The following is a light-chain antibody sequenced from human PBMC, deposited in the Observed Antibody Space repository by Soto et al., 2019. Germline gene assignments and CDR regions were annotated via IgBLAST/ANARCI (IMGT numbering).Light chain of an antibody. Sequence: QSALTQPASVSGSPGQSITISCTGTSSDVGSYNFVSWNQQLPGKAPKLMIYEVSNRPSGVSKRFSGSKSANTASLTISGLHGEDEADYYCSSYTDSGTWVFGGGTKVTVL. V-gene: IGLV2-14*01. J-gene: IGLJ3*02. CDR3: SSYTDSGTWV. CDR1: SSDVGSYNF. CDR2: EVS.